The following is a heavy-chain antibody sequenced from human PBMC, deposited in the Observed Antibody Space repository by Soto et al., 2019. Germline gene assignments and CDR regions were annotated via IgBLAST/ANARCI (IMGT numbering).Heavy chain of an antibody. D-gene: IGHD2-15*01. J-gene: IGHJ4*02. CDR1: GGPKTTHGHY. Sequence: TLSITGIASGGPKTTHGHYWGFSRQLPGKGLEWIGHRYYSESTYYNPSLKSRVSISLDTSKNQFSPKLSFVTAADTAMYYCARTKCSGGSCYSWSLDYWGQGTPVTVS. CDR2: RYYSEST. V-gene: IGHV4-31*03. CDR3: ARTKCSGGSCYSWSLDY.